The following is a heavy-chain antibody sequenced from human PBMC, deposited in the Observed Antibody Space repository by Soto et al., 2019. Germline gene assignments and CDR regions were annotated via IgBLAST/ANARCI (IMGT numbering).Heavy chain of an antibody. J-gene: IGHJ6*02. D-gene: IGHD3-9*01. CDR3: AKYYAILTGYSNYGMDV. V-gene: IGHV3-30*18. Sequence: QVQLVESGGGVVQPGRSLRLSCAASGFTFSSYGMHWVRQAPGKGLEWVAVISCDGSNKYYADSVKGRFTISRDNSKNTLYLQMNSLRAEDTVVYYCAKYYAILTGYSNYGMDVWGQGTTVTVSS. CDR2: ISCDGSNK. CDR1: GFTFSSYG.